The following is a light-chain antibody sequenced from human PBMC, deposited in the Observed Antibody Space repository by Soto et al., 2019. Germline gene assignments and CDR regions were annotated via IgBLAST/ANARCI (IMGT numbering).Light chain of an antibody. Sequence: DIQMTQSPSTLPASVGDRVAITCRASQSISSWLAWYQQKPGKAPKLLIYKASSLESGVPSRFSGSGSGTEFTLTISSLQPDDFATYYCQQYNSYPITFGQGTRLEI. V-gene: IGKV1-5*03. CDR1: QSISSW. CDR2: KAS. CDR3: QQYNSYPIT. J-gene: IGKJ5*01.